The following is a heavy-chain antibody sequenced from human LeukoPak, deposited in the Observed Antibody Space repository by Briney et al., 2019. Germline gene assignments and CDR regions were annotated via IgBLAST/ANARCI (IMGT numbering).Heavy chain of an antibody. CDR3: ARDSVVGAPDFDY. Sequence: GGSLRLSCAACGFTLSSYSMNWVRQAPGKGLEWVSYISSGSSTIYYADSVRGRFTISRDNAKNSLYLQMNSLRAEDTAVYYCARDSVVGAPDFDYWGQGTLVTVSS. D-gene: IGHD1-26*01. J-gene: IGHJ4*02. V-gene: IGHV3-48*01. CDR1: GFTLSSYS. CDR2: ISSGSSTI.